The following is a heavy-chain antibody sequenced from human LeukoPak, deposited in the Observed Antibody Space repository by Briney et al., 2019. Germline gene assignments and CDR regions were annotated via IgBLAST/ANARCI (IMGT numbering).Heavy chain of an antibody. J-gene: IGHJ4*02. CDR3: ARDSIVGALTFDY. CDR2: IIPIFGTA. Sequence: SVTVSCKASGGTFSSYAISWVRQAPGQGLEWMGGIIPIFGTANYAQKFQGRVTITADESTSTAYMELSSLRSEDTAVYYCARDSIVGALTFDYWGQGTLVTVSS. D-gene: IGHD1-26*01. V-gene: IGHV1-69*13. CDR1: GGTFSSYA.